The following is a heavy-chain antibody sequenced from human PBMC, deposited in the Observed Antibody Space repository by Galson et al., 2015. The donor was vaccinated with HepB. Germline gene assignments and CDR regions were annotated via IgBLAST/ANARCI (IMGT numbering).Heavy chain of an antibody. J-gene: IGHJ4*02. CDR2: ISDDGGRE. Sequence: SLRLSCAASGFTFSSYVMHWVRQAPGKGLEWVAAISDDGGREYYADSVKGRFTISRDNSKNTVSVQMNSLRGDDTAVYYCARGGNVGDYWGQGTLVAVSS. CDR3: ARGGNVGDY. D-gene: IGHD2-8*01. CDR1: GFTFSSYV. V-gene: IGHV3-30-3*01.